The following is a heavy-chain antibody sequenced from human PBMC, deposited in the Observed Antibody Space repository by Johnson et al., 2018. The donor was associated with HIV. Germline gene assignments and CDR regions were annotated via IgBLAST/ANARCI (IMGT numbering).Heavy chain of an antibody. CDR1: GFRFDDYG. CDR3: ARTSEWATYQDAFDI. CDR2: INWNGGRT. Sequence: VQLVESGGGVVRPGGSLRLSCAVAGFRFDDYGMSWVRQAPGKGLEWISTINWNGGRTGYVDSLKGRFTISRDNAKNSRYLQMNSLRAEDTAVFYCARTSEWATYQDAFDIWGQGTMVSVSS. D-gene: IGHD1-26*01. V-gene: IGHV3-20*04. J-gene: IGHJ3*02.